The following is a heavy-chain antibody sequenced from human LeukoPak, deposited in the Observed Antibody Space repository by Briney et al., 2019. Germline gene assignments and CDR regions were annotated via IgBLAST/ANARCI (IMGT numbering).Heavy chain of an antibody. J-gene: IGHJ4*02. V-gene: IGHV4-38-2*02. D-gene: IGHD2-21*02. Sequence: SETLSLTCTVSGYSISSGYYWGWIRQPPGKGLEWIGSIYHSGSTYYNPSLKSRVTISVDTSKNQFSLKLSSVTAADTAVYYCARGVGTASDYWGQGTLVTVSS. CDR3: ARGVGTASDY. CDR2: IYHSGST. CDR1: GYSISSGYY.